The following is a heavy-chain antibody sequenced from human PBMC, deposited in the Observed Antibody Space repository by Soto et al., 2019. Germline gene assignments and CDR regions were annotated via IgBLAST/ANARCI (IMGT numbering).Heavy chain of an antibody. CDR2: ISWNSGSI. Sequence: SLRLSCAASGLTFDDYAMHWVRQAPGKGLEWVSGISWNSGSIGYADSVKGRFTISRDNAKNSLYLQMNSLRAEDTALYYCAKDRLARPNYYYYGMDVCGQGTTVTVSS. CDR3: AKDRLARPNYYYYGMDV. D-gene: IGHD3-3*02. V-gene: IGHV3-9*01. CDR1: GLTFDDYA. J-gene: IGHJ6*02.